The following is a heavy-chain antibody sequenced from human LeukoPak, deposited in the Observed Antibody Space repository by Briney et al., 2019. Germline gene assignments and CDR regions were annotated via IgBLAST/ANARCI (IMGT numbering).Heavy chain of an antibody. D-gene: IGHD3-22*01. CDR2: IRSKANSYAT. CDR1: GITFSGSA. Sequence: GGSLRLSCAASGITFSGSAMHWVRQASGKGLEWVGRIRSKANSYATAYAASLKGGFSISRDDSLNTAYLQMNSLKTEDTAVYYCTRQFDSSGYYPDYWGQGTLVTVSS. J-gene: IGHJ4*02. CDR3: TRQFDSSGYYPDY. V-gene: IGHV3-73*01.